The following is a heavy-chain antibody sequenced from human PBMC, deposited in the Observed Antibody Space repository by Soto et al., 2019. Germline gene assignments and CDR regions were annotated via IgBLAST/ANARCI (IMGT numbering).Heavy chain of an antibody. CDR2: IDPSDSYT. J-gene: IGHJ6*02. D-gene: IGHD6-6*01. V-gene: IGHV5-10-1*01. CDR1: GYSFTSYW. CDR3: ARRSGRAAHYYYYYGMDV. Sequence: PGESLKISCKGSGYSFTSYWISWVRQMPGKGLEWMGRIDPSDSYTNYSLSFQGHVTISADKSISTAYLQWSSLKASDTAMYYCARRSGRAAHYYYYYGMDVWGQGTTVTVSS.